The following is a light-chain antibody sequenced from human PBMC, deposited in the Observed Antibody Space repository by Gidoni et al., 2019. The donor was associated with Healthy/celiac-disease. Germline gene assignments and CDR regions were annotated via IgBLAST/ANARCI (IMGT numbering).Light chain of an antibody. CDR3: QQRSNWPPNT. CDR1: QNVSSY. V-gene: IGKV3-11*01. CDR2: DAS. Sequence: EIVLTQSPSTLSLSPGERATLSCRASQNVSSYLAWYQQKPGQAPRLLIYDASNRATGIPARCSGSGSGTDFTLTISSLEPEDFAVYYCQQRSNWPPNTFXQXTKLEIK. J-gene: IGKJ2*01.